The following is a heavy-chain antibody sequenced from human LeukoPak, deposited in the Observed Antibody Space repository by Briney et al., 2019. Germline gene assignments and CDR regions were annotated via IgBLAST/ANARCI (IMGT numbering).Heavy chain of an antibody. CDR1: GFTFSDYY. Sequence: PGGSLRLSCAASGFTFSDYYMSWVRQAPGKGLEWVSYISSSGSTIYYADSVKGRFTISRDNAKNSLYLQMNSPRAEEPAVYYCARAQYSGYDSPPYYYYGMDVWGQGTTVTVSS. CDR3: ARAQYSGYDSPPYYYYGMDV. V-gene: IGHV3-11*01. J-gene: IGHJ6*02. CDR2: ISSSGSTI. D-gene: IGHD5-12*01.